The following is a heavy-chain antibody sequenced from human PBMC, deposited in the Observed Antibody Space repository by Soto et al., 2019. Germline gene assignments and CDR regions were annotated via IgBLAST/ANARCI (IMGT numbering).Heavy chain of an antibody. CDR3: ARDRTTVVNRYFQH. Sequence: GGSLRLSCAASGFTFSSYAMHWVRQAPGKGLEWVAVISYDGSNKYYADSVKGRFTISRDNSKNTLYLQMNSLRAEDTAVYYCARDRTTVVNRYFQHWCQGTLVTVSS. D-gene: IGHD4-17*01. V-gene: IGHV3-30-3*01. J-gene: IGHJ1*01. CDR2: ISYDGSNK. CDR1: GFTFSSYA.